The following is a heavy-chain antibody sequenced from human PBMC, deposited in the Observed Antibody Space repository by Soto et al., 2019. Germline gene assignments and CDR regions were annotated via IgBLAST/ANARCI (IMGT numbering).Heavy chain of an antibody. Sequence: EMQLVESGGGLVKPGGSLRLSCAASGFTFSSYSMNWVRQAPGKGLEWVSSISSSSSYIYYADSVKGRFTISRDNANNSLYLQMISLRSEDAAVYYSARAYCCGDCYLEYDAFDIWGQGTMVTVSS. CDR1: GFTFSSYS. CDR2: ISSSSSYI. CDR3: ARAYCCGDCYLEYDAFDI. V-gene: IGHV3-21*01. D-gene: IGHD2-21*02. J-gene: IGHJ3*02.